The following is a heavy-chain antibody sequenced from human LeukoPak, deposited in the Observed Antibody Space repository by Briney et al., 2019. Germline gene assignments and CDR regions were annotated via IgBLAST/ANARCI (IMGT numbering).Heavy chain of an antibody. CDR3: ARGSFGSSWFKYGMDV. CDR1: GFTFSSYD. Sequence: QTGGSLRLSCAASGFTFSSYDMHWVRHATGKGLEWVSAIGTAGDTYYPGSVKGRFTISRENAKNSLYLQMNSLRAGDTAVYYCARGSFGSSWFKYGMDVWGQGTTVTVSS. CDR2: IGTAGDT. J-gene: IGHJ6*02. D-gene: IGHD6-13*01. V-gene: IGHV3-13*04.